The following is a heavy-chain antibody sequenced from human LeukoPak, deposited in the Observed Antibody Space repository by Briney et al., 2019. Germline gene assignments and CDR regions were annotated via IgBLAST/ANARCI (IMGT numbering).Heavy chain of an antibody. J-gene: IGHJ5*02. CDR2: ISGSGGNT. CDR1: GFTVSSNY. CDR3: ANFERTVAGPYNWFDP. D-gene: IGHD6-19*01. V-gene: IGHV3-23*01. Sequence: GGSLRLSCAASGFTVSSNYMSWVRQAPGKGLEWVAAISGSGGNTYYADSVKGRFTISRDNSKNTLYLQMNSLRAEDTAVYNCANFERTVAGPYNWFDPWGQGTLVTVSS.